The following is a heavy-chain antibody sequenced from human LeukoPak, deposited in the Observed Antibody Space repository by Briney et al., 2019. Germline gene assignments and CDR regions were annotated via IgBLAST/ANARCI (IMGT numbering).Heavy chain of an antibody. CDR1: GFTLNRYS. J-gene: IGHJ4*02. CDR3: ARLYGGYSGRIDY. V-gene: IGHV3-48*01. Sequence: GGSLRLSCAASGFTLNRYSLNWVRQAPGKGLGWISYISSISIGSTIYYTDSVKGRFTISRDSANNSLYLQMNSLRADDTAVYYCARLYGGYSGRIDYWGQGTLVTVSS. D-gene: IGHD4-23*01. CDR2: ISSISIGSTI.